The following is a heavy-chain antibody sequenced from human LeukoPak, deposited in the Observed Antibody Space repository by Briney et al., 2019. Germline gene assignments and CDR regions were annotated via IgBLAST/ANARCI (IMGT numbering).Heavy chain of an antibody. CDR2: INPGGGST. D-gene: IGHD3-22*01. CDR3: SRDYYDSNGYYFGY. Sequence: GASVKVSCKASGYSFTNHYMHWVRQAPGQGLERMGVINPGGGSTGYAQKFQGRVTMTRDTSTSTVYMELSSLRSEDTAVYYCSRDYYDSNGYYFGYWGQGTLVTVSS. CDR1: GYSFTNHY. V-gene: IGHV1-46*01. J-gene: IGHJ4*02.